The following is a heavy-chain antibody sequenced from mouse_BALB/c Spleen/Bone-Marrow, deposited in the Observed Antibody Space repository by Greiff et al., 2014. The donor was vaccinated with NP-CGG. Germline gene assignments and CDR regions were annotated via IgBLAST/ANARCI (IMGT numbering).Heavy chain of an antibody. V-gene: IGHV7-3*02. D-gene: IGHD2-1*01. J-gene: IGHJ1*01. CDR2: TRNKANGYTT. CDR1: GFTFTDYY. Sequence: DVQLQESGGGLVQPGGSLRLSCATSGFTFTDYYMSWVRQPPGKALEWLGFTRNKANGYTTEYSASVKGRFTISRDNSQSILYLQMNTLRAEDSATYYCARDKNYGSYWYFDVWGAGTTVTVSS. CDR3: ARDKNYGSYWYFDV.